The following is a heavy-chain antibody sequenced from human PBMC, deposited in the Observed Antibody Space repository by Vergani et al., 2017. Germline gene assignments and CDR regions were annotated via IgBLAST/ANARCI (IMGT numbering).Heavy chain of an antibody. D-gene: IGHD5-18*01. CDR1: GFTFSSYA. CDR2: ISGSGGST. Sequence: EVQLLESGGGLVQPGGSLRLSCAASGFTFSSYAMSWVRQAPGTGLEWVSAISGSGGSTYYADSVKGRFTISRDNSKNTLYLQMNSLRAEDTTVYYCATKWRGYTAVVIYYDGMDVWGQGTTVSVSS. J-gene: IGHJ6*02. CDR3: ATKWRGYTAVVIYYDGMDV. V-gene: IGHV3-23*01.